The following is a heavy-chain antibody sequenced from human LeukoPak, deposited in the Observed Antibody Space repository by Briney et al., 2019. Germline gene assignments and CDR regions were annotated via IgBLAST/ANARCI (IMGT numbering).Heavy chain of an antibody. J-gene: IGHJ4*02. D-gene: IGHD3-22*01. CDR1: GFTFSGYA. CDR2: ITGSGARS. V-gene: IGHV3-23*01. CDR3: AKATSESSGYKFDS. Sequence: PGASLRLSCATSGFTFSGYAMSWVRLAPGKGLQWVSTITGSGARSYYADSVKGRFTISRDNSQNTLYLQMNSLRAEDTAVYYCAKATSESSGYKFDSWGQGTLVTVSS.